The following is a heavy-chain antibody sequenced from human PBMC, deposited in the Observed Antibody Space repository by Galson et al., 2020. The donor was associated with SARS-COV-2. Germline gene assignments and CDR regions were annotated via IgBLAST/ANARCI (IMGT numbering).Heavy chain of an antibody. J-gene: IGHJ6*03. CDR2: IGTAGDT. V-gene: IGHV3-13*01. CDR1: GFTFSSYD. CDR3: ARGRHDEVYSNYVAYYYYYMDV. Sequence: GGSLRLSCAASGFTFSSYDMHWVRQATGKGLEWVSAIGTAGDTYYPGSVKGRFTISRENAKNSLYLQMNSLRAGDTAVYYCARGRHDEVYSNYVAYYYYYMDVWGKGTTVTVSS. D-gene: IGHD4-4*01.